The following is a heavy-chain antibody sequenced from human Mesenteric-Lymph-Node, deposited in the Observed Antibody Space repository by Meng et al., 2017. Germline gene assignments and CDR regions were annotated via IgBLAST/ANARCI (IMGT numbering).Heavy chain of an antibody. Sequence: GKLVHVGAGVKKPGSSVTGACKASGGTFSSYAISWVRQAPGQGLEWMGGIIPIFGTANYADSVRGRFTISRDNAKNMLYLEMNSLRAEDTAVYYCARVYYDILTGDYWGQGTLVTVSS. J-gene: IGHJ4*02. V-gene: IGHV1-69*06. CDR2: IIPIFGTA. CDR1: GGTFSSYA. CDR3: ARVYYDILTGDY. D-gene: IGHD3-9*01.